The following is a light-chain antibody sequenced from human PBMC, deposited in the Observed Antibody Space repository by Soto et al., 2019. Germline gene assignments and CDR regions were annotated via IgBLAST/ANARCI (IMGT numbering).Light chain of an antibody. CDR2: GES. J-gene: IGKJ3*01. V-gene: IGKV3-20*01. Sequence: EIVLTQSPGTLSLSPGERATLSCRASQSVSDTFLAWHQQKPGQAPRLLIYGESTRATGIPDRFSASGTGTDFTLTISRLEPEDFAVYFCQHYVSPGFTFGPGTKVEIK. CDR1: QSVSDTF. CDR3: QHYVSPGFT.